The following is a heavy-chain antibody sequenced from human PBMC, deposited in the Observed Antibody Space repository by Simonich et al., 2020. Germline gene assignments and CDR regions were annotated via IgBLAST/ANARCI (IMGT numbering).Heavy chain of an antibody. V-gene: IGHV4-34*01. CDR1: GGSFSGYY. J-gene: IGHJ1*01. Sequence: QVQLQQWGAGLLKPSETLSLTCAVYGGSFSGYYWSWIRQPPGKGLEWFGEINHSGSTNYNPSRKSRVTISVDTSKNQFSRKLSSVTAADTAVYYCARRGYYNFWSGYEYFQHWGQGTLVTVSS. D-gene: IGHD3-3*01. CDR2: INHSGST. CDR3: ARRGYYNFWSGYEYFQH.